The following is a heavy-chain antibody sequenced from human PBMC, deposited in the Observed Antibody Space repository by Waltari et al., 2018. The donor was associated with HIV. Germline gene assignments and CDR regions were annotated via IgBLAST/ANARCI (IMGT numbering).Heavy chain of an antibody. Sequence: EALLVESGGGVVQPGGSLRLSWVGSAFCFSRYGMVWVCQASGKGLEWVANINQDETKKNYADSVKGRFSVSRDNGKYSVFLEMNRLRVQDTAMYFCARGDQWGIFMDSYYGLDVWGRGTTVIVSS. J-gene: IGHJ6*02. D-gene: IGHD1-26*01. CDR2: INQDETKK. V-gene: IGHV3-7*01. CDR1: AFCFSRYG. CDR3: ARGDQWGIFMDSYYGLDV.